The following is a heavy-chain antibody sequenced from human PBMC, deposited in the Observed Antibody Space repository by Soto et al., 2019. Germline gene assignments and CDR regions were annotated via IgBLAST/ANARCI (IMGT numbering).Heavy chain of an antibody. CDR1: GVSISNHV. J-gene: IGHJ4*02. CDR3: ANAEHPRRSIGFDY. D-gene: IGHD3-16*02. Sequence: GGSLRLSCAGSGVSISNHVMTWVRQAPGKGLEWVSSISATGGSTYYAGSVKGRFTISRDNSKNTLFLQMNSLRAEDTAIYYCANAEHPRRSIGFDYWGQGTLVTVSS. V-gene: IGHV3-23*01. CDR2: ISATGGST.